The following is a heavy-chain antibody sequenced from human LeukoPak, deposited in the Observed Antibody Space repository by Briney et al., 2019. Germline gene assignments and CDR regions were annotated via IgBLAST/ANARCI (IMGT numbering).Heavy chain of an antibody. J-gene: IGHJ6*03. V-gene: IGHV3-7*01. CDR3: ARDRRKPDRKWFGELLLDYYYMDV. CDR1: GFTFSSYW. Sequence: GGSLRLSCAASGFTFSSYWVSWVRQAPGKGLEWVANIKQDGSEKYYVDSVKGRFTISRDNAKNSLYLQMNSLRAEDTAVYYCARDRRKPDRKWFGELLLDYYYMDVWGKGTTVTVSS. CDR2: IKQDGSEK. D-gene: IGHD3-10*01.